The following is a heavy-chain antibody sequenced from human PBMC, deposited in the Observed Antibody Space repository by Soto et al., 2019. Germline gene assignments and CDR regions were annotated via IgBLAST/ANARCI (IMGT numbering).Heavy chain of an antibody. J-gene: IGHJ6*02. CDR1: GFTFSTYW. Sequence: EVQVVETGGGLVQPGGSLRLSCAASGFTFSTYWMHWVRQVPGKGLVWVSRIKGDGSSISYADSVKSRFTISRDNAENTVYLQMDSLRADDTAVYYCARGIKNYYGVDVWGQGTTVTVSS. CDR2: IKGDGSSI. V-gene: IGHV3-74*01. D-gene: IGHD3-3*02. CDR3: ARGIKNYYGVDV.